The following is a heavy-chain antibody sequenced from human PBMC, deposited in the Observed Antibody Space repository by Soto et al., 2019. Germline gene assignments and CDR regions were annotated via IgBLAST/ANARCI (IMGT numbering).Heavy chain of an antibody. Sequence: GASVKVSCKASGGTFSSYTISWVRQAPGQGLEWMGRIIPILGIANYAQKFQGRVTIAADKSTSTAYMELSSLRSEDTAVYYRARGGRDGYNHDAFDIWGQGTMVTVSS. CDR3: ARGGRDGYNHDAFDI. CDR2: IIPILGIA. J-gene: IGHJ3*02. V-gene: IGHV1-69*02. CDR1: GGTFSSYT. D-gene: IGHD2-15*01.